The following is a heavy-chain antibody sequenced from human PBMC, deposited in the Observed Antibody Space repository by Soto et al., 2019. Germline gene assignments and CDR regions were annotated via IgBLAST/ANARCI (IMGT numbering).Heavy chain of an antibody. CDR1: GGSISISTYF. V-gene: IGHV4-39*01. CDR3: ARQGKRITIFGVVTGGLDV. J-gene: IGHJ6*02. Sequence: QLQLQESGPGLVKPSETLSLTCSVSGGSISISTYFWVWIRQPPGKGLEWIGSIHYSGTTYYSPSLKSRLTISLDTSQNQFSLNLTSVTAADTAVYYCARQGKRITIFGVVTGGLDVWGQGTTVTIS. D-gene: IGHD3-3*01. CDR2: IHYSGTT.